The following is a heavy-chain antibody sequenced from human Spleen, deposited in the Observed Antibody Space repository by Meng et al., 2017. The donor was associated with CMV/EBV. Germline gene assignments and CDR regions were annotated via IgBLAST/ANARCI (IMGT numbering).Heavy chain of an antibody. CDR3: ARSTYYYDSSGRRGRYFDL. J-gene: IGHJ2*01. CDR1: VGACSGYY. CDR2: INHSGST. D-gene: IGHD3-22*01. Sequence: QGQRQTSDPGRMKPSETLSLTCAVCVGACSGYYWSWIRQPPGKGLEWIGEINHSGSTNYNPSLKSRVTISVDTSKNQFSLKLSSVTAADTAVYYCARSTYYYDSSGRRGRYFDLWGRGTLVTVSS. V-gene: IGHV4-34*01.